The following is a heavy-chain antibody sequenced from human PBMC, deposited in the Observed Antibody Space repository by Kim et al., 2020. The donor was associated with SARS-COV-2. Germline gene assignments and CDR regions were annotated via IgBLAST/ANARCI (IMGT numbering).Heavy chain of an antibody. D-gene: IGHD6-19*01. V-gene: IGHV3-48*04. Sequence: GGSLRLSCAASGFTFSSYSMNWVRQAPGKGLEWVSYISSSSSTIYYADSVKGRFTISRDNAKNSLYLQMNSLRAEDTAVYYCARLYSSGPNNWGQGTLVTVSS. CDR2: ISSSSSTI. CDR1: GFTFSSYS. CDR3: ARLYSSGPNN. J-gene: IGHJ4*02.